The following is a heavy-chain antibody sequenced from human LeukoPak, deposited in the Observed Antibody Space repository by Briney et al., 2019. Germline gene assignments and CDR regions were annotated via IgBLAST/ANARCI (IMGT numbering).Heavy chain of an antibody. D-gene: IGHD4-17*01. CDR2: ISSSSSTI. Sequence: GESLRLSCAASGITFSSYSMDWVRQAPGKGLEWVSYISSSSSTIYYADSVKGRFTISRDNAKNSLYLQMNSLRAEDTAVYYCARGWYGESPDDAFDIWGQGTMVTVSS. J-gene: IGHJ3*02. CDR1: GITFSSYS. V-gene: IGHV3-48*04. CDR3: ARGWYGESPDDAFDI.